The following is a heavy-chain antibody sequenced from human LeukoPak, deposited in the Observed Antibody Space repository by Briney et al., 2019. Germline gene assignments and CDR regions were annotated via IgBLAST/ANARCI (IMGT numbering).Heavy chain of an antibody. CDR3: ARYGKYRAFDI. CDR1: GFTSSAYW. CDR2: INSDVSTT. Sequence: GGSERLSCAASGFTSSAYWMHWVRHVPGKGLVWVSRINSDVSTTNYADSVKGRFTISRDNAKNTIYLQMNSLRAEDTAVYYCARYGKYRAFDIWGPRTVVTVSS. V-gene: IGHV3-74*01. D-gene: IGHD5-18*01. J-gene: IGHJ3*02.